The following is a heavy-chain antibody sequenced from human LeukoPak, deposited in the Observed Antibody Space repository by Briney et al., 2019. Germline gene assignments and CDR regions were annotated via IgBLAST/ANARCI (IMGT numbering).Heavy chain of an antibody. CDR2: IRSKADSYTT. Sequence: GGSLRLSCAASGFTLSGAAMHWVRQASGKGLEWLGRIRSKADSYTTAYAASVKGRFTVSRDDSKNTAYLQMNSLETEDTAVYYCRAAVAGDYFDLWGRGTLVTVSS. D-gene: IGHD6-19*01. CDR3: RAAVAGDYFDL. CDR1: GFTLSGAA. V-gene: IGHV3-73*01. J-gene: IGHJ2*01.